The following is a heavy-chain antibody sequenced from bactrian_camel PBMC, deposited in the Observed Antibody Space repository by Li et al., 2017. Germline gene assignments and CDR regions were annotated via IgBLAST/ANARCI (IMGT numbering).Heavy chain of an antibody. CDR1: GFTSSTYC. V-gene: IGHV3S1*01. J-gene: IGHJ4*01. Sequence: HVQLVESGGGSVQPGGSLRLSCVGSGFTSSTYCMAWFRQAPGKEREGVASIDSDGTSNYDDSVKGRFTISQDNDKNTLYLQMNNLKLEDTALYYCAAYRASGCGSRSWSITELYDHWGRGTQVTVS. CDR3: AAYRASGCGSRSWSITELYDH. CDR2: IDSDGTS. D-gene: IGHD1*01.